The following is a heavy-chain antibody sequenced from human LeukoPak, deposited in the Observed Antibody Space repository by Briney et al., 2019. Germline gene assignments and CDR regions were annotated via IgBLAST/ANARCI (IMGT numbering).Heavy chain of an antibody. CDR1: GGSFSGYY. D-gene: IGHD2-2*01. Sequence: PSETLSLTCAVSGGSFSGYYWSWIRQPPGKGLEWVGGINHSGSTNYNPSLKRRVTISVDTSKNQLSLKLSSVTAKDTAVYYGASGGTGDNIVVVPAAMSPAFDIWGQGTLVTVSS. J-gene: IGHJ4*02. V-gene: IGHV4-34*01. CDR3: ASGGTGDNIVVVPAAMSPAFDI. CDR2: INHSGST.